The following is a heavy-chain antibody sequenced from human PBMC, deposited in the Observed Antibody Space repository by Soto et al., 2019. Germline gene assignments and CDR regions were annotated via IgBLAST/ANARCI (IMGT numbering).Heavy chain of an antibody. J-gene: IGHJ4*02. V-gene: IGHV3-23*01. CDR1: GFTFSSYA. CDR3: AKARNPYSSGWSLFDY. D-gene: IGHD6-19*01. Sequence: EVQLLESGGGLVQPGGSLRLSCAASGFTFSSYAMSWVRQAPGKGLEWDSAISGSGGSTYYADSVKGRFTISRDNSKNTLYLQMNSLRAEDTAVYYCAKARNPYSSGWSLFDYWGQGTLVTVSS. CDR2: ISGSGGST.